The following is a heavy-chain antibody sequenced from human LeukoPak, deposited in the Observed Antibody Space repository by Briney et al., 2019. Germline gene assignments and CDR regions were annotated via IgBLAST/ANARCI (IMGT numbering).Heavy chain of an antibody. CDR1: GFTFSSYA. Sequence: PGGSLRLSCSASGFTFSSYAMHWVRQAPGKGLEYVSAISSNGGSTYYADSVKGRFTISRDNSKNTLYLQMSSLRAEDTAVYSCVKDRELLWFGELLIPQYFDYWGQGTLVTVSS. CDR3: VKDRELLWFGELLIPQYFDY. V-gene: IGHV3-64D*06. D-gene: IGHD3-10*01. J-gene: IGHJ4*02. CDR2: ISSNGGST.